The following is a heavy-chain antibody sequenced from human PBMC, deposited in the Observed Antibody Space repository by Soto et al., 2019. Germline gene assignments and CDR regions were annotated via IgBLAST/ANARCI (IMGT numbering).Heavy chain of an antibody. CDR1: GFTLSDHY. CDR3: VTTTYFSDSSGYTSCFDY. CDR2: SRDKAQGYST. D-gene: IGHD3-22*01. J-gene: IGHJ4*02. Sequence: EVQLVESGGGLVQPGGSLRLSCGGSGFTLSDHYIDWVRQAPGKGLEWVSRSRDKAQGYSTEYAASVKGRFTTSRDVSKNSVYMQMNSLKTEDTAVYYCVTTTYFSDSSGYTSCFDYWGQGTLVTVSS. V-gene: IGHV3-72*01.